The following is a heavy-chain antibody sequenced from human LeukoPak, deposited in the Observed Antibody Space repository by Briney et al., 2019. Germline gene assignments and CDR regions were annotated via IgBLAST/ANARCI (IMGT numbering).Heavy chain of an antibody. CDR1: GFTFSSYG. Sequence: AGGSLRLSCAASGFTFSSYGMHWVRQAPGKGLEWVAFIRYDGSNKYYADSVKGRFTISRDNSKKTLFLQMNSLRPEDTAVYYCAKDFSVYYYDSRVLDYWGQGTLVTVPS. CDR2: IRYDGSNK. J-gene: IGHJ4*02. D-gene: IGHD3-22*01. CDR3: AKDFSVYYYDSRVLDY. V-gene: IGHV3-30*02.